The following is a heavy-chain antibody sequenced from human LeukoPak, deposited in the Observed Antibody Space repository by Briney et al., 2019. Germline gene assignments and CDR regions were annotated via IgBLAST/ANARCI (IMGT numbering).Heavy chain of an antibody. V-gene: IGHV3-21*04. J-gene: IGHJ4*02. CDR1: GFTLSSYS. Sequence: GGSLRLSCAASGFTLSSYSMNWARQAPGKGLEWVSSISSSSSYIYYADSVKGRFTISRDNAKNSLYLQMNSLRAEDTAVYYCAKEGLSFWSGYQDYWGQGTLVTVSS. CDR3: AKEGLSFWSGYQDY. D-gene: IGHD3-3*01. CDR2: ISSSSSYI.